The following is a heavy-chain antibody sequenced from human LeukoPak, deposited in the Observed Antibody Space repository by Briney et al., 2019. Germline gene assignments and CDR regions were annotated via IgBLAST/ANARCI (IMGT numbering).Heavy chain of an antibody. Sequence: SETLSLTCSVSGGSISSYYWSWIRQPPGKGLEWIGYIYYSGRTNYNPSLKSRVTISVDTSKNQFSLKLSSVTAADTAVYYCARLSGYGLHYYYYMDVWGSGTTVTVSS. D-gene: IGHD5-12*01. J-gene: IGHJ6*03. CDR1: GGSISSYY. CDR3: ARLSGYGLHYYYYMDV. CDR2: IYYSGRT. V-gene: IGHV4-59*12.